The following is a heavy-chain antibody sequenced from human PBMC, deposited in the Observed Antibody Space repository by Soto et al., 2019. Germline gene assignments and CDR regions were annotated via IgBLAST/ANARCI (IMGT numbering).Heavy chain of an antibody. CDR1: GYTFPNYG. CDR3: AREDYFDSSGRKSSSDY. Sequence: QVQLVQSGAEVKQPGASVKVSCKASGYTFPNYGIRWVRQAPAQGLAWMGWISAYNGNTNYAQRLQGRVTMTTDTSTSTAYMERSSLRSDDTAVYYCAREDYFDSSGRKSSSDYWGQGTLVTVSS. V-gene: IGHV1-18*04. J-gene: IGHJ4*02. D-gene: IGHD3-22*01. CDR2: ISAYNGNT.